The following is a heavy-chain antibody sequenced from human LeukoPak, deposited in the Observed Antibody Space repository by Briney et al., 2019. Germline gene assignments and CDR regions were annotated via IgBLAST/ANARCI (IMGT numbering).Heavy chain of an antibody. Sequence: GGSLRLSCAASGFTFRNCAMNWVRQAPGKGLEWVSTISGSGGSTYYADSMRGRFTISRDNSKNTLYLQMNSLRAGDTAVYYCANAYSSSWYAGGFGYWGQGTLVTVSS. D-gene: IGHD6-13*01. CDR2: ISGSGGST. J-gene: IGHJ4*02. V-gene: IGHV3-23*01. CDR1: GFTFRNCA. CDR3: ANAYSSSWYAGGFGY.